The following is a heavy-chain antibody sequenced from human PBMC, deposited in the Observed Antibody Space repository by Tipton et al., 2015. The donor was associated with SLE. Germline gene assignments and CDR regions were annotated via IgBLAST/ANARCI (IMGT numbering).Heavy chain of an antibody. CDR1: SGSVSSGAYY. CDR3: AGHRLSLYSSGRGSSGVTV. J-gene: IGHJ6*02. CDR2: VFSSGTT. D-gene: IGHD2-21*01. V-gene: IGHV4-31*03. Sequence: TLSLTCTVSSGSVSSGAYYWSWIRQHPGKGLEWIGYVFSSGTTYYNPSLQGRLSMSLDTSKNQLSLQLSSVTSADTAVYYCAGHRLSLYSSGRGSSGVTVWGRGTTVTVSS.